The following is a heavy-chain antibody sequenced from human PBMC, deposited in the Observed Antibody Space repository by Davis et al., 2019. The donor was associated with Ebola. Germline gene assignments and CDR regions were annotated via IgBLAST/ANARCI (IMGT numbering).Heavy chain of an antibody. Sequence: GASLKISCAASGFTFSSYWMHWVRQAPGKGLVWVSRITSDGSSTSYADSVKGRFTISRDNAKNSLYLQRNSLRAEDTAVYYCARGLRMVQGVIISHYYYYGMDVWGQGTTVTVSS. CDR1: GFTFSSYW. D-gene: IGHD3-10*01. CDR2: ITSDGSST. CDR3: ARGLRMVQGVIISHYYYYGMDV. J-gene: IGHJ6*02. V-gene: IGHV3-74*01.